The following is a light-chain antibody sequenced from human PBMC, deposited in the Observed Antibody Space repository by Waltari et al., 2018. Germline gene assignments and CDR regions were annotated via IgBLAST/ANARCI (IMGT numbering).Light chain of an antibody. CDR3: QTGGHGTWV. CDR1: SGPSSNV. Sequence: QLVLTQSPSASASLGASVKLTCTLSSGPSSNVIAWLQQRPEKGPRYLMKVNSDGSHSKGDEIPDRFSGSSSGAERYLTISNLQSEDEADYFCQTGGHGTWVFGGGTTLTVL. V-gene: IGLV4-69*01. J-gene: IGLJ3*02. CDR2: VNSDGSH.